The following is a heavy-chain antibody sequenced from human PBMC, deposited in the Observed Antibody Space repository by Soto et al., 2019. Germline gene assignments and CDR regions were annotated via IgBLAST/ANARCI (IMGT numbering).Heavy chain of an antibody. Sequence: PSETLSLTCTVSGGSISSYYWSWIRQPPGKGLEWIGYIYYSGSTNYNPSLKSRVTISVDTSKNQFSLKLSSVTAADTAVYYCARLDGGRTAFDYWGQGTLVTVSS. V-gene: IGHV4-59*08. CDR1: GGSISSYY. D-gene: IGHD6-25*01. CDR3: ARLDGGRTAFDY. CDR2: IYYSGST. J-gene: IGHJ4*02.